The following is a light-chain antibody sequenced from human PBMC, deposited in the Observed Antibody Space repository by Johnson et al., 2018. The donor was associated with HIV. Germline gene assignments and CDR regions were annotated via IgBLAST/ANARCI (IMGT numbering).Light chain of an antibody. V-gene: IGLV1-51*01. CDR1: SSNIGNNY. J-gene: IGLJ1*01. CDR2: GND. Sequence: QSVLTQPPSVSAAPGQKVTISCSGSSSNIGNNYVSWYQQLPGTAPKLLIYGNDKRPSGIPDRFSGSTSGTSATLGIPGLQSGDEANYYCGTWDSSLSAGGANYVFGSGTKVTVL. CDR3: GTWDSSLSAGGANYV.